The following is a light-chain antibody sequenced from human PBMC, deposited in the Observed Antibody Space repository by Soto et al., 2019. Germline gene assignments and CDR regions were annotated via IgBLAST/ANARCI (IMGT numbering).Light chain of an antibody. CDR3: QQYNNWPLGT. Sequence: EIVLTQSPGTLSLSPGERATLSCRASQSVSSSYLAWYQQKPGQAPRLLIYGASSRATGIPDRFSGSGSGTDFTLTISRLEPEDFAVYYCQQYNNWPLGTFGQGTKVEIK. V-gene: IGKV3-20*01. J-gene: IGKJ1*01. CDR1: QSVSSSY. CDR2: GAS.